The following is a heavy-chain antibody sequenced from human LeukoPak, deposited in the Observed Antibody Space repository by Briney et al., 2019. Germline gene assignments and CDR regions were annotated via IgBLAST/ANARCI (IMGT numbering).Heavy chain of an antibody. CDR2: INPNSGGT. D-gene: IGHD2-15*01. Sequence: ASVKVSCKASGYTFTGYYMHWVRQAPGQGLEWMGWINPNSGGTNYAQKFQGRVTMTRDTSISTGYMELSRVRSGDTAVYYCATRDVVVAATEHEYWGQGTLVTVSS. V-gene: IGHV1-2*02. J-gene: IGHJ4*02. CDR3: ATRDVVVAATEHEY. CDR1: GYTFTGYY.